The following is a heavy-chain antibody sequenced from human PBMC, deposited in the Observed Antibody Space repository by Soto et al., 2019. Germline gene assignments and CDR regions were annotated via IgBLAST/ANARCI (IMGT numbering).Heavy chain of an antibody. CDR2: IKQDGSEK. V-gene: IGHV3-7*01. D-gene: IGHD2-8*01. Sequence: EVQLVESGGGLVQPGGSLRLSCAASGFTFSSYWMSWVRQAPGKGLEWVANIKQDGSEKYYVDSVKGRFTISRDNAKNSLYLQMNSLRAEDTAVYYCARWRGCTNGVCFVRYYYYMDVWGKGTTVTVSS. CDR1: GFTFSSYW. CDR3: ARWRGCTNGVCFVRYYYYMDV. J-gene: IGHJ6*03.